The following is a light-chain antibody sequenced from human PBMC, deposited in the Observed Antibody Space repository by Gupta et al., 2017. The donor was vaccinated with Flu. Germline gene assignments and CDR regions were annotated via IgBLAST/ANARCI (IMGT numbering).Light chain of an antibody. J-gene: IGLJ2*01. CDR1: NIGSKS. V-gene: IGLV3-21*02. CDR2: DDS. Sequence: SYLLPQPPPVSVPPGPTAWFTCGENNIGSKSVHWHQQKPGQAPVLVVYDDSDRPSGIPERFSGSNSGNTATLTISRVEAGDEADYYCQVWDSSSDLVVFGGGTKLTVL. CDR3: QVWDSSSDLVV.